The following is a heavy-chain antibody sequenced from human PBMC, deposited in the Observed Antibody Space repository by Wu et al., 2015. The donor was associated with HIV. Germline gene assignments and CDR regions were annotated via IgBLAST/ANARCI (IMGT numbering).Heavy chain of an antibody. D-gene: IGHD6-19*01. CDR1: GGTFRNYA. Sequence: QVQLIQSGAEMKKPGSSVKVSCKTSGGTFRNYAINWVRQAPGQGLEWVGGLIVMFNSTFYAQRFQGRVTLTTDEPTSTAFMEVRSLRFEDTAMYYCARDQEQWLVHLDYWGQGTLVTVSS. CDR3: ARDQEQWLVHLDY. CDR2: LIVMFNST. V-gene: IGHV1-69*05. J-gene: IGHJ4*02.